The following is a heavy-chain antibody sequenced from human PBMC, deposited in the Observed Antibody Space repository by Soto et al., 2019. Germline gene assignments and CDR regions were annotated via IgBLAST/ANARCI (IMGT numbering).Heavy chain of an antibody. J-gene: IGHJ6*03. CDR2: IWYDGSNK. CDR3: ARDRQVVVAATGDYYYYMDV. V-gene: IGHV3-33*01. D-gene: IGHD2-15*01. CDR1: GFTFSSYG. Sequence: GGSLRLSCAASGFTFSSYGMHWVRQAPGKGLEWVAVIWYDGSNKYYADSVKGRFTISRDNSKNTLYLQMNSLRAEDTAVYYCARDRQVVVAATGDYYYYMDVWGKGTTVTVSS.